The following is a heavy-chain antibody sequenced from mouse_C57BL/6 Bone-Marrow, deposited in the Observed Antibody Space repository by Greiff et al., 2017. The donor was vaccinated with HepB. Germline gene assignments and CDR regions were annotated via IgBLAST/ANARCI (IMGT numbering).Heavy chain of an antibody. J-gene: IGHJ1*03. V-gene: IGHV1-82*01. CDR1: GYAFSSSW. Sequence: QVQLQQSGPELVKPGASVKISCKASGYAFSSSWMNWVKQRPGKGLEWIGRIYPGDGDTNYNGKFKGKATLTADKSSSTAYMQLSSLTSEDSAVYFCARCRYFDVWGTGTTLTVSS. CDR3: ARCRYFDV. CDR2: IYPGDGDT.